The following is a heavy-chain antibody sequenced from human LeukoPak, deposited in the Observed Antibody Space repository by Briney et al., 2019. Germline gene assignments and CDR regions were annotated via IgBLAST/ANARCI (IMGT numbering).Heavy chain of an antibody. V-gene: IGHV1-69*04. CDR3: ARRRTPPGGGGSYSTNLDYFDY. J-gene: IGHJ4*02. Sequence: ASVKVSCKASGGTFSSYAISWVRQAPGQGLGWMGRIIPILGIANYAQKFQGGVTITADKSTSTAYMELSSLRSEDTAVYYCARRRTPPGGGGSYSTNLDYFDYWGQGTLVTVSS. CDR2: IIPILGIA. D-gene: IGHD1-26*01. CDR1: GGTFSSYA.